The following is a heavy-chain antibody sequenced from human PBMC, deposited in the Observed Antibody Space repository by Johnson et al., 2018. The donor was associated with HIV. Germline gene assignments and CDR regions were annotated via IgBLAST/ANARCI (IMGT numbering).Heavy chain of an antibody. CDR1: GFMFSDYY. CDR3: AREARIVVVEPSDAFDI. CDR2: IYSGGNT. D-gene: IGHD3-22*01. J-gene: IGHJ3*02. Sequence: EVQLVESGGGVVQPGGSLRLSCAASGFMFSDYYMSWVRQAPGKGLEWVSVIYSGGNTYYADSVKGRFTISRDNSKNTLSLQMNSLRVEDTAVYYCAREARIVVVEPSDAFDIWGQGTMVTVSS. V-gene: IGHV3-66*01.